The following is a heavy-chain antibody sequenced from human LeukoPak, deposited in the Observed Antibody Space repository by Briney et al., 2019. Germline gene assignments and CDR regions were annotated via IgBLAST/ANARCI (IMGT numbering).Heavy chain of an antibody. CDR3: ARDGTSYYYGSGSPHYYGMDV. Sequence: GASVKASCKASGYTFTSYYMHWVRQAPGQGLEWMGIINPSGGSTSYAQKFRGRVTMTRDTSTSTVYMELSSLRSEDTAVYYCARDGTSYYYGSGSPHYYGMDVWGKGTTVTVSS. CDR1: GYTFTSYY. J-gene: IGHJ6*04. CDR2: INPSGGST. V-gene: IGHV1-46*01. D-gene: IGHD3-10*01.